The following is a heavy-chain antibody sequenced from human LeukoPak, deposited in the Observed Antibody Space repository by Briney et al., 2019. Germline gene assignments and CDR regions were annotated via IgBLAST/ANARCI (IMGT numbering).Heavy chain of an antibody. V-gene: IGHV1-8*01. CDR2: MNPNSGNT. Sequence: ASVKVSCKXSGYTFTSYDINWVRQATGQGLEWMGWMNPNSGNTGYSQKFQGRVTMTRNTSISTAYMELSSLRSEDTAVYYCARAGIVGATLNWFDPWGQGTLVTVSS. CDR3: ARAGIVGATLNWFDP. J-gene: IGHJ5*02. D-gene: IGHD1-26*01. CDR1: GYTFTSYD.